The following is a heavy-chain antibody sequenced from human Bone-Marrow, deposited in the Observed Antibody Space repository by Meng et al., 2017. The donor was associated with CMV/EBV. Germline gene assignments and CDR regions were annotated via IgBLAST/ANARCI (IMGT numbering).Heavy chain of an antibody. J-gene: IGHJ6*01. CDR1: RDSMNSYY. D-gene: IGHD3-10*01. V-gene: IGHV4-59*01. CDR3: ARVTGSTMVRGVITKGYGMDV. Sequence: SETLSLTRTVSRDSMNSYYWSWIRQPPGRGLEWIGYIYYSGSTNYNPSLKSRVTMSVDTSKTQFSLTLSSVTAADTAVYYCARVTGSTMVRGVITKGYGMDVWGQGTTVTVSS. CDR2: IYYSGST.